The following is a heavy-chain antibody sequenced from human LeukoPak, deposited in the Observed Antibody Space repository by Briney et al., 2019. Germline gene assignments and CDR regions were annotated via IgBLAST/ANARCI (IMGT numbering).Heavy chain of an antibody. CDR1: GFTFSSCG. Sequence: RTGGSLRLSCAASGFTFSSCGMHWVRQAPGKGLEWVAFIRYDGSNKYYADSVKGRFTISRDNSKNTLYLQMNSLRAEDTAVYYCARDMRGYSSSSEFDYWGQGTLVTVSS. V-gene: IGHV3-30*02. CDR3: ARDMRGYSSSSEFDY. D-gene: IGHD6-6*01. J-gene: IGHJ4*02. CDR2: IRYDGSNK.